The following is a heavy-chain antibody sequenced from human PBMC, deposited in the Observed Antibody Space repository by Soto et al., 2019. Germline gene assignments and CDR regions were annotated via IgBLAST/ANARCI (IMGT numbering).Heavy chain of an antibody. CDR1: GFTFSSYA. CDR2: ISGSGGST. J-gene: IGHJ6*02. V-gene: IGHV3-23*01. Sequence: PGGSLRLSCAASGFTFSSYAMSWVRQAPGKGLEWVSAISGSGGSTYYADSVKGRFTISRDNSKNTLYLQMNSLRAEDTAVYYCRGWDQPTADYYYCMDVWGQGTTVTVSS. CDR3: RGWDQPTADYYYCMDV. D-gene: IGHD1-26*01.